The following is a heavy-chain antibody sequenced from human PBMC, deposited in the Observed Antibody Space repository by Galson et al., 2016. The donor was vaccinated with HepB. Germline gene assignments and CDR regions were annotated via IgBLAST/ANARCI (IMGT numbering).Heavy chain of an antibody. CDR1: GGSISGGAYY. Sequence: SETLSLTCSVSGGSISGGAYYWAWIRQPPGKGLEWIGSIYNNGATHYHPSLKGRVTISVDTSKNQFSLKVSSVTAADTAVYYCARPLDSFGEYAYWGQGALVTVSS. CDR2: IYNNGAT. V-gene: IGHV4-39*01. D-gene: IGHD4-17*01. CDR3: ARPLDSFGEYAY. J-gene: IGHJ4*02.